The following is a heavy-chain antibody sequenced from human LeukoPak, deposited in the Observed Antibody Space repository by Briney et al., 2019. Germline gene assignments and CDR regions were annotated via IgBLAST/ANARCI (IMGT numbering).Heavy chain of an antibody. V-gene: IGHV1-69*13. D-gene: IGHD2-21*02. Sequence: SVKVSCKASGGTFSSYAISWVRQAPGQGLEWMGGIIPIFGTANYAQKFQGRVTITADESTSTAYTELSSLRSEDTAVYYCASPYGLGADCGGDCYYDYWGQGTLVTVSS. J-gene: IGHJ4*02. CDR2: IIPIFGTA. CDR3: ASPYGLGADCGGDCYYDY. CDR1: GGTFSSYA.